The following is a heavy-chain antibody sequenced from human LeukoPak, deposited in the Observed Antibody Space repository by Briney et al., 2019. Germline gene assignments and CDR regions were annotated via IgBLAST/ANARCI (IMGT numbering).Heavy chain of an antibody. CDR1: GYTLTELS. J-gene: IGHJ4*02. D-gene: IGHD2-8*01. CDR2: FDPEDGET. Sequence: ASVKVSCKVSGYTLTELSMHWVRQAPGKGLEWMGGFDPEDGETIYAQKFQGRVTITADKSTSTAYMELSSLRSEDTAVYYCARGDVLMVYAISLHLDYWGQGTLVTVSS. V-gene: IGHV1-24*01. CDR3: ARGDVLMVYAISLHLDY.